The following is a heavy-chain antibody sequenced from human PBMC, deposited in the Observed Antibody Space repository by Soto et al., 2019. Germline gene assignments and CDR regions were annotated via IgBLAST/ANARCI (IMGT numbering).Heavy chain of an antibody. V-gene: IGHV1-18*01. CDR3: ARTHYDVLTGDSYWYFHL. CDR2: ISAYNGNT. J-gene: IGHJ2*01. CDR1: GYTFTSYG. Sequence: ASVKVSCKASGYTFTSYGISWVRQAPGQGLEWMGWISAYNGNTNYAQKLQGRVTMTTDTSTSTAYMELRSLRSDDTAVYYCARTHYDVLTGDSYWYFHLWGRGTLVTVSS. D-gene: IGHD3-9*01.